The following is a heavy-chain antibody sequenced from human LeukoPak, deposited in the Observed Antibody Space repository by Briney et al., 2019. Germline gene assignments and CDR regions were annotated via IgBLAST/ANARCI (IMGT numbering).Heavy chain of an antibody. CDR2: ISYDGTNK. V-gene: IGHV3-30*18. J-gene: IGHJ4*02. CDR1: GFTFSRYG. D-gene: IGHD2-15*01. CDR3: AKFWTGVAATPAY. Sequence: GGSLRLSCAASGFTFSRYGMHWVRQAPGKGLEWVAVISYDGTNKYYADSVKGRFTISRDNSKNTLYLQMNSPRTDDTAVYYCAKFWTGVAATPAYWGQGTLVTVSS.